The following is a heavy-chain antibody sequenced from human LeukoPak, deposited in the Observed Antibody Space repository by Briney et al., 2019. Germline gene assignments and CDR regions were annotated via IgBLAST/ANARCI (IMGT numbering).Heavy chain of an antibody. Sequence: PGRSLRLSCAASGFTFSSYGMHWVRQAPGKGLEWVAVIWYDGSNKYYADSVKGRFTISRDNSKNTLYLQMNSLRAEDTAVYYCARGYSSSSGPGNFLGYWGQGTLVTVSS. CDR3: ARGYSSSSGPGNFLGY. D-gene: IGHD6-6*01. J-gene: IGHJ4*02. CDR2: IWYDGSNK. V-gene: IGHV3-33*01. CDR1: GFTFSSYG.